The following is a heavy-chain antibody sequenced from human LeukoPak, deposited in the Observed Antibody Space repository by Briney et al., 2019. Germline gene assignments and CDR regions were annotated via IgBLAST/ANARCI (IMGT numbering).Heavy chain of an antibody. CDR1: GGSISGYY. CDR3: ARVRDGYNFGFDY. Sequence: ESSETLSLTCTVSGGSISGYYWSWIRQPPGKGLEWIGYIYYSGSTNYNPSLKSRVTISVDTSKNQFSLKLSSVTAADTAVYYCARVRDGYNFGFDYWGQGTLVTVSS. J-gene: IGHJ4*02. V-gene: IGHV4-59*01. CDR2: IYYSGST. D-gene: IGHD5-24*01.